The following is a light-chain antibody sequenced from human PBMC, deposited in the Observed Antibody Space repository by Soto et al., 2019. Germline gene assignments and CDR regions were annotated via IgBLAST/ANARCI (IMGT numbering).Light chain of an antibody. V-gene: IGKV1-39*01. Sequence: IQRTQSPSSLSSSVGDRGTLTCPASHNITNNLNWYKVKFGKAPKLLIYDASDLEVGVPSRFSGSGSGTDFTLTLSSLKAEDSATYYCQQSFIAPWTFGQGTKVDIK. CDR2: DAS. CDR1: HNITNN. J-gene: IGKJ1*01. CDR3: QQSFIAPWT.